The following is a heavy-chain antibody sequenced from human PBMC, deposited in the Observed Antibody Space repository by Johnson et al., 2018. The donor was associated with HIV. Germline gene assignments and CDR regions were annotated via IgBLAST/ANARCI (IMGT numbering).Heavy chain of an antibody. J-gene: IGHJ3*02. V-gene: IGHV3-20*04. CDR1: GFTLDDYG. CDR3: AKDIGDGYNRWGGFDI. CDR2: VNWNGDST. Sequence: VQLVESGGGVVRPGGSLRLSCEASGFTLDDYGMTWVRQAPGKGLEWVSGVNWNGDSTGYADSVKGRFTISRDNSKNTLYLQMNSLRAEDTAVYYCAKDIGDGYNRWGGFDIWGLWTMVTVSS. D-gene: IGHD5-24*01.